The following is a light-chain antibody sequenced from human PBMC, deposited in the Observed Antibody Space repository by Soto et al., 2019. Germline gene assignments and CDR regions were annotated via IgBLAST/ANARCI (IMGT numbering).Light chain of an antibody. V-gene: IGKV3-20*01. J-gene: IGKJ5*01. CDR2: DTY. CDR1: QSVSSN. CDR3: QQYGSSPLIT. Sequence: EIVWTQSPATLSLSPGERATLSCRASQSVSSNLAWDPQTPGQAQRLLIYDTYNRATGIPDRFSGSGSGTDFTLTISRLEPEDIAVFYCQQYGSSPLITFGQGTRLEIK.